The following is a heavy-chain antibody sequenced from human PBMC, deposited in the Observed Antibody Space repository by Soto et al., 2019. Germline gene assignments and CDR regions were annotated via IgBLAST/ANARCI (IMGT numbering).Heavy chain of an antibody. CDR2: IIPNNGTA. CDR3: ARDPGIVLVPAAPGVDWFDT. Sequence: ASVKVSCKASGYSFTSYGISWVRQAPGQGLEWMGWIIPNNGTANYAQKLQGRVTMTADTSTSTAYMELRSLRSEDTAVYYCARDPGIVLVPAAPGVDWFDTWGQG. J-gene: IGHJ5*02. CDR1: GYSFTSYG. D-gene: IGHD2-2*01. V-gene: IGHV1-18*01.